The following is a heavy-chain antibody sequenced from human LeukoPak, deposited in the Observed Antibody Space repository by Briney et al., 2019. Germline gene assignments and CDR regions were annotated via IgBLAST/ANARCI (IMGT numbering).Heavy chain of an antibody. V-gene: IGHV4-4*09. CDR2: IYLSGNT. CDR1: GASMSSNY. J-gene: IGHJ5*01. Sequence: PSGTLSLTCNVSGASMSSNYWSWIRQPPGKGLEWIGYIYLSGNTNYCPSLESRGTMSVDESKNQFSLRVHFVSAADTAVYYCASTRRAAVAGCLDSWGQGTLVTVSS. D-gene: IGHD6-19*01. CDR3: ASTRRAAVAGCLDS.